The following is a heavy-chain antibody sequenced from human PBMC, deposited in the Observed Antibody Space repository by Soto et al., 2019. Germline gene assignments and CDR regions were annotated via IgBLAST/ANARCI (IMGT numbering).Heavy chain of an antibody. CDR1: GYTFSTYG. V-gene: IGHV1-18*01. J-gene: IGHJ5*02. CDR2: IGADNGDT. D-gene: IGHD1-1*01. Sequence: QVQLVQSGAEVKKPGASVKVSCKASGYTFSTYGFSWVRQAPGQGLEWMGWIGADNGDTNYAQNFQCRVTMTTDTSTTTSYMELRSLTSDDTAVYFCARDWKGAEGFDPWGQGTLVPVSS. CDR3: ARDWKGAEGFDP.